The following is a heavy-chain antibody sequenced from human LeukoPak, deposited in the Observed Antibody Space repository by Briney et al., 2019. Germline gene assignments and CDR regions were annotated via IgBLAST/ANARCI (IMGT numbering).Heavy chain of an antibody. CDR1: GFTFDDYA. D-gene: IGHD3-10*01. CDR2: ISWNSGSI. J-gene: IGHJ4*02. V-gene: IGHV3-9*01. Sequence: PGGSLRLSCAASGFTFDDYAMHWVRQAPGKGLEWVSGISWNSGSIGYADSVKGRFTISRDNAKNSLYLQMNSLRAEDTALYYCAKDRGTMVRGVIIDYWGQGTLVTVSS. CDR3: AKDRGTMVRGVIIDY.